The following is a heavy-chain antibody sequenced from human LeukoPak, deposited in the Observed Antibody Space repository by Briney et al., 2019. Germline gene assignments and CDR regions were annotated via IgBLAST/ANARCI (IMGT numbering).Heavy chain of an antibody. V-gene: IGHV1-2*02. D-gene: IGHD6-13*01. CDR3: AKDSPEETAGIIQQ. CDR1: GYTFTGYY. Sequence: ASVTVSCKASGYTFTGYYIHWVRQAPGQGLEWMGWIGPNNGGTNYARKFQGRVTMTRDTSISTAYMDLSNLTSDDTAVYYCAKDSPEETAGIIQQWGQGTLVTVSS. CDR2: IGPNNGGT. J-gene: IGHJ1*01.